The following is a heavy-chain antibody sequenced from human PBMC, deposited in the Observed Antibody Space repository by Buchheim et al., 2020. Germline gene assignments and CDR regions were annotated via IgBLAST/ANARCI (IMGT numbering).Heavy chain of an antibody. V-gene: IGHV3-15*07. D-gene: IGHD3-16*02. CDR1: GFTFVNSD. Sequence: EVQLVESGGGLVKPGGSLRLSCVASGFTFVNSDMNWVRQAPGKGLEWVGPMKSNPDGAATDYAAPGKYRFTFSRDDSKNTLYLKINSMKTEDTAVYYCTTLSHEIVYWGRGTL. CDR3: TTLSHEIVY. CDR2: MKSNPDGAAT. J-gene: IGHJ4*02.